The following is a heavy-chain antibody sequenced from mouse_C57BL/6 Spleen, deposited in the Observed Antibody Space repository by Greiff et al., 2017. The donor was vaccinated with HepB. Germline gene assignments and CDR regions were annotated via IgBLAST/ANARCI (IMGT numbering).Heavy chain of an antibody. CDR3: ARSRRQLSLDY. Sequence: QVQLQQSGAELVKPGASVKISCKASGYAFSSYWMNWVKQRPGKGLEWIGQIYPGDGDTNYNGKFKGKATLTADKSSSTAYMQLSSLTSEDSAVYFCARSRRQLSLDYWGQGTTLTVSS. V-gene: IGHV1-80*01. D-gene: IGHD3-2*02. CDR1: GYAFSSYW. CDR2: IYPGDGDT. J-gene: IGHJ2*01.